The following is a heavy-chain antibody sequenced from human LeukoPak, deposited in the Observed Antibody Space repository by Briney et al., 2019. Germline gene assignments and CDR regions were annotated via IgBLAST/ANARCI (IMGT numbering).Heavy chain of an antibody. CDR3: AREASPYDFWSGYYTRIFDY. D-gene: IGHD3-3*01. CDR2: INPSGGST. CDR1: GYTFTSYY. Sequence: ASVKVSCKASGYTFTSYYMHWVRQAPGQGLEWMGIINPSGGSTSYAQKFQGRVTMTRDTSTSTVYMELSGLRSEDTAVYYCAREASPYDFWSGYYTRIFDYWGQGTLVTVSS. V-gene: IGHV1-46*01. J-gene: IGHJ4*02.